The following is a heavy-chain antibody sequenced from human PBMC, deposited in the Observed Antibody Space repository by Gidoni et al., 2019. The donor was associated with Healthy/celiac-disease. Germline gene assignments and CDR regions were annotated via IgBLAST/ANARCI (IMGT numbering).Heavy chain of an antibody. J-gene: IGHJ3*02. CDR1: GGSISSGGYY. CDR2: IYYSGST. CDR3: ARDAGRITMVRGEGRAFDI. V-gene: IGHV4-31*03. Sequence: QVQLQESGPGLVKPSQTLSLTCTVSGGSISSGGYYWSWIRQHPGKGLEWIGYIYYSGSTYYNLSLKSRVTISVDTSKNQFSLKLSSVTAADTAVYYCARDAGRITMVRGEGRAFDIWGQGTMVTVSS. D-gene: IGHD3-10*01.